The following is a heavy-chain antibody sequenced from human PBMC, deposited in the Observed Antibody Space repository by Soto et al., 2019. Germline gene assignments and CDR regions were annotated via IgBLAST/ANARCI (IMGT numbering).Heavy chain of an antibody. D-gene: IGHD5-12*01. CDR1: GGSISSGGYY. CDR2: IYYSGTT. Sequence: PSETLSLTCTVSGGSISSGGYYWSWIRQHPGKGLEWIGYIYYSGTTYYNPSLKSRVTISVDTSKNQFSLRLSSVTAADTAVYYCVRGYGGYNHYFDSWGQGTLVTVSS. CDR3: VRGYGGYNHYFDS. V-gene: IGHV4-31*03. J-gene: IGHJ4*02.